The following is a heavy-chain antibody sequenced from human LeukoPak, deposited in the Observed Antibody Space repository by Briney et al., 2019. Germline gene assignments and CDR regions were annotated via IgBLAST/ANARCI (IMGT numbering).Heavy chain of an antibody. CDR3: AKHYQTTFDY. CDR2: ISAYNGNT. D-gene: IGHD1/OR15-1a*01. J-gene: IGHJ4*02. CDR1: GYTFTSYG. Sequence: ASVKVSCKASGYTFTSYGISWVRQAPGQGLEWMGWISAYNGNTNYAQKLQGRVTLTRDTSISTAYMELSSLRSEDTAVCYCAKHYQTTFDYWGQGTLVSVSS. V-gene: IGHV1-18*01.